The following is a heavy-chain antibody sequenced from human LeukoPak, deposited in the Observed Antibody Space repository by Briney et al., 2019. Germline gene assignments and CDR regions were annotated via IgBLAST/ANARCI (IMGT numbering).Heavy chain of an antibody. Sequence: GRSLRLSCAASGFTFSSYAMHWVRQAPGKGLEWVAVISYDGSNKYYADSVKGRFTISRDNSKNTLYLQMNSLRAEDTAVYYCAKAHDYGDLTEAFDIWGQGTMVTVSS. CDR2: ISYDGSNK. V-gene: IGHV3-30-3*01. CDR3: AKAHDYGDLTEAFDI. D-gene: IGHD4-17*01. CDR1: GFTFSSYA. J-gene: IGHJ3*02.